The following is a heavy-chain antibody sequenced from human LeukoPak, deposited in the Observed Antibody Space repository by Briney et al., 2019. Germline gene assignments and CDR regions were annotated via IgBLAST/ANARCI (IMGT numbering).Heavy chain of an antibody. V-gene: IGHV3-23*01. CDR3: AKLRTNNDYYDSSGYYSFCDY. CDR1: GGTFSSYA. CDR2: ISGSGGST. J-gene: IGHJ4*02. D-gene: IGHD3-22*01. Sequence: SCKASGGTFSSYAMSWVRQAPGKGLEWVSAISGSGGSTYYADSVKGRFTISRDNSKNTLYLQMNSLRAEDTAVYYCAKLRTNNDYYDSSGYYSFCDYWGQGTLVTVSS.